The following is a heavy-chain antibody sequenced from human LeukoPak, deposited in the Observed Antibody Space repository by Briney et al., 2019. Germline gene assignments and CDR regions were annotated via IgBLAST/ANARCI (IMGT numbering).Heavy chain of an antibody. V-gene: IGHV4-59*12. CDR1: GGSISSYY. D-gene: IGHD2-15*01. J-gene: IGHJ4*02. CDR3: ARELVVVAATALFDY. CDR2: IYHSGST. Sequence: SETLSLTCTVSGGSISSYYWIWVRQPPGKGVKWIGGIYHSGSTNYHPPLKTRVTISVDKYKNQFSLKLSSVTAADTAVYYCARELVVVAATALFDYWGQGTLVTVSS.